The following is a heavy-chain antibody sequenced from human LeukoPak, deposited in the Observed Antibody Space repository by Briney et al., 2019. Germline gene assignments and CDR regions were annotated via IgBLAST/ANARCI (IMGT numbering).Heavy chain of an antibody. J-gene: IGHJ4*02. CDR3: ATGGDHTSTSFAY. V-gene: IGHV4-59*13. CDR1: GGSLSAGG. Sequence: SETLSLTCTVSGGSLSAGGWNWIRQRPGKGLGWIGYIFYTGSTKYNPSTKRPVTISVDKSTHQFSLTPSSVTAAHTAVYYCATGGDHTSTSFAYWGPGNLVTVSS. CDR2: IFYTGST. D-gene: IGHD6-25*01.